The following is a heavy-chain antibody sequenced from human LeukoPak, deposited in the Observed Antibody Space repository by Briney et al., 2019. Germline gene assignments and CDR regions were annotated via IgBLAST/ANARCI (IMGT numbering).Heavy chain of an antibody. CDR1: DYTFTSYG. CDR2: ISAYNGNT. J-gene: IGHJ4*02. V-gene: IGHV1-18*01. D-gene: IGHD2-2*01. Sequence: ASVKVSCKASDYTFTSYGISWVRQAPGQGLEWMGWISAYNGNTNYAQKLQGRVTMTTDTSTSTAYMELRSLRSDDTAVYYCAREKTSLVVPDYWGQGTLVTVSS. CDR3: AREKTSLVVPDY.